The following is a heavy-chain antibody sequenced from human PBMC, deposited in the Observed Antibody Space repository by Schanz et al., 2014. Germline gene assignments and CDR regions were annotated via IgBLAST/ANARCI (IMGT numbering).Heavy chain of an antibody. Sequence: EVQLVESGGGLIQPGGSLRLSCAVSGFTVNTHYMSWVRQAPGKGLEWISSMYINRGSTQYADSVKGRFIISRDSSKNPLFLQMNSLRAEDTAVYFCARDGGRDGYNLAFDVWGQGTLVTVSS. J-gene: IGHJ3*01. CDR2: MYINRGST. D-gene: IGHD5-12*01. CDR3: ARDGGRDGYNLAFDV. V-gene: IGHV3-53*01. CDR1: GFTVNTHY.